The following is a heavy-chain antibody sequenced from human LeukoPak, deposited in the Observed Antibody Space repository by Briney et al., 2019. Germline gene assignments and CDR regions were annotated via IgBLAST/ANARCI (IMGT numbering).Heavy chain of an antibody. Sequence: SVKVSCKASGGTFSSYAISWVRQAPGQGLEWMGGIIPIFGTANYAQKFQGGVTITADKSTSTAYMELSSLRSEDTAVYYCARDIGYSSSWYDPLVGVWGQGTLVTVSS. J-gene: IGHJ4*02. CDR3: ARDIGYSSSWYDPLVGV. CDR1: GGTFSSYA. V-gene: IGHV1-69*06. CDR2: IIPIFGTA. D-gene: IGHD6-13*01.